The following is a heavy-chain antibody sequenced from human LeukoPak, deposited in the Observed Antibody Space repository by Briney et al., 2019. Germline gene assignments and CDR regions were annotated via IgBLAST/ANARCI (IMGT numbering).Heavy chain of an antibody. J-gene: IGHJ6*03. Sequence: GSLRLSCAASGFTFSSYSMNWVRQPPGKGLEWIGEINHSGSTNYNPSLKSRVTISVDTSKNQFSLKLSSVTAADTAVYYCARLRPHCSSTSCYSSYYYYMDVWGKGTTVTISS. CDR3: ARLRPHCSSTSCYSSYYYYMDV. CDR2: INHSGST. D-gene: IGHD2-2*02. V-gene: IGHV4-34*01. CDR1: GFTFSSYS.